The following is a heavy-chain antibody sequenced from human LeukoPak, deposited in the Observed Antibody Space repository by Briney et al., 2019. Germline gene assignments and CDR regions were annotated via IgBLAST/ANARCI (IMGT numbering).Heavy chain of an antibody. V-gene: IGHV3-21*01. CDR1: GFTFSSYS. CDR2: ISGSSSYI. J-gene: IGHJ3*02. D-gene: IGHD6-19*01. CDR3: VRDPYSSGWYKDAFDI. Sequence: GGSLRLSCAASGFTFSSYSMNWVRQAPGKGLEWVSSISGSSSYINYADSVKGRFTISRDNAQNSLFLQLNSLRAEDTAVYYCVRDPYSSGWYKDAFDIWGQGTMVTASS.